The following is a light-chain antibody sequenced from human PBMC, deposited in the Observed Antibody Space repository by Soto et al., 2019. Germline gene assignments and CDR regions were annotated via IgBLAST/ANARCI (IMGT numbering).Light chain of an antibody. CDR3: QHYTSQT. CDR1: QSVSSNY. Sequence: EVVLTQSPGTLSLSPGERATLSCRASQSVSSNYLAWYQQKAGQAPRLLIYGASSRATGIPDRFSGSGSGTDFTLTISRLEPEDLAVYYCQHYTSQTFGQGTKVDI. J-gene: IGKJ1*01. CDR2: GAS. V-gene: IGKV3-20*01.